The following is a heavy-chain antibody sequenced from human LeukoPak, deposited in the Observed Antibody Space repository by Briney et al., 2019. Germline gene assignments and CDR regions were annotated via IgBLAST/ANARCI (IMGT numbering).Heavy chain of an antibody. Sequence: GESLKISCKGSGYSFPSYWIGWVRQMSGKGLEWMGIIYPGDSDTRYSPSFQGQVTISADKSISTAYLQWSSLQASDTAMYHCAASTYGSGSYVGFDSWGQGTLVTVSS. CDR1: GYSFPSYW. CDR2: IYPGDSDT. J-gene: IGHJ4*02. CDR3: AASTYGSGSYVGFDS. V-gene: IGHV5-51*01. D-gene: IGHD3-10*01.